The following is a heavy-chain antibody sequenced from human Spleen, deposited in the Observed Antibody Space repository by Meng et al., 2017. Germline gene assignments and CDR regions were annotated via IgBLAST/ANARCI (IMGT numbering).Heavy chain of an antibody. V-gene: IGHV4-4*02. CDR1: GGSISSSDW. Sequence: QVQLQQWGAGVLKPSETLSLTCVVSGGSISSSDWWTWVRQPPGKGLEWIGELYRSGSTYYNSSLRSRVTISVDKSKNQFSLSLTSVTAADTAVYYCATTVRNWGQGTLVTVSS. D-gene: IGHD4-17*01. CDR2: LYRSGST. J-gene: IGHJ4*02. CDR3: ATTVRN.